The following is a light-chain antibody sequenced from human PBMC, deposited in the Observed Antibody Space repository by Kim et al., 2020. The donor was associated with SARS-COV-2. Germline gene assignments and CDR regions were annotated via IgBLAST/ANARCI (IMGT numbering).Light chain of an antibody. CDR2: DAS. V-gene: IGKV3-11*01. CDR3: QQRGTWPHT. CDR1: QTVYIF. J-gene: IGKJ2*01. Sequence: SMSPGERAPLSCRPSQTVYIFLAWYQQKPGQPPRLLIYDASNRATGIPARFSGSGSGTDFTLTIGSLEPEDSAVYYCQQRGTWPHTFGQGTKLEIK.